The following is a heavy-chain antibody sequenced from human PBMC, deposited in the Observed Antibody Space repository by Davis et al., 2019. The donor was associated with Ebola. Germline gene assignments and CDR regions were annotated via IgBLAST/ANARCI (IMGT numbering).Heavy chain of an antibody. CDR2: IYYSGSS. Sequence: SETLSLTCTVSGGSISSYYWSWIRQPPGKGLEWIGYIYYSGSSNYNPSLKSRVTISVDTSKNQISPKLSSVTAADTAVYYCAREPCSGGSCWSGFDYWGQGTLVTVSS. CDR1: GGSISSYY. CDR3: AREPCSGGSCWSGFDY. D-gene: IGHD2-15*01. J-gene: IGHJ4*02. V-gene: IGHV4-59*01.